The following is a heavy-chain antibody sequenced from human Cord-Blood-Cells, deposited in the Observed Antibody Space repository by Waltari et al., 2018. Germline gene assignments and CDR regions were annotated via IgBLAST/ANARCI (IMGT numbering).Heavy chain of an antibody. Sequence: QVQLQESGPGLVRPSATLSLTCPVSGGAIRSYYWSWIRQPPGRGLEWIGDIYYRGSTNYNPALKSGVTISVDTSKNQFSLKLSSVTAADTAVYYCARARGGAAAGPFDYWGQGTLVTVSS. CDR3: ARARGGAAAGPFDY. J-gene: IGHJ4*02. CDR1: GGAIRSYY. V-gene: IGHV4-59*01. D-gene: IGHD6-13*01. CDR2: IYYRGST.